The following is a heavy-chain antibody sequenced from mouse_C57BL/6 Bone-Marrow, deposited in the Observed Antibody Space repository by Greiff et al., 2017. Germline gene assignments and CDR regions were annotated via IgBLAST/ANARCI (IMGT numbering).Heavy chain of an antibody. J-gene: IGHJ3*01. CDR3: ASVYYGNFSWFAY. Sequence: VMLVESGPGLVAPSQSLSITCTVSGFSLTSYGVDWVRQSPGKGLEWLGVIWGVGSTNYNSALKSRLSISKDNSKSQVFLKMNSLQTDDTAMYYCASVYYGNFSWFAYWGQGTLVTVSA. CDR2: IWGVGST. CDR1: GFSLTSYG. V-gene: IGHV2-6*01. D-gene: IGHD2-1*01.